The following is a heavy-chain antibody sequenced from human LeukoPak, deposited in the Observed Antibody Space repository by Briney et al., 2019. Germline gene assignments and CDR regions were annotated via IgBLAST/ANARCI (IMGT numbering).Heavy chain of an antibody. D-gene: IGHD6-6*01. CDR3: ARTAARRFDY. CDR1: GYTFTGYY. V-gene: IGHV1-2*02. Sequence: ASVKVSCKASGYTFTGYYMHWVRQAPGQGLEWMGWINPNSGGTNYAQKFQGRVTITADESTSTAYMELSSLRSEDTAVYYCARTAARRFDYWGQGTLVTVSS. CDR2: INPNSGGT. J-gene: IGHJ4*02.